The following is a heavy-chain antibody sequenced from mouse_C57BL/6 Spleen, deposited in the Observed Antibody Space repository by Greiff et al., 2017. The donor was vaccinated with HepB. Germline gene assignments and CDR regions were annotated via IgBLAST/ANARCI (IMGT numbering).Heavy chain of an antibody. Sequence: EVKLVESEAGLVQPGSSMKLSCTASGFTFSDYYMAWVRQVPEKGLVWVGNINDDGSSTNYLDSLKSRSIISRDNAKNILYLQMSSLKSEDTATYYCARETYGSSYGNALGDWGQGTSVTVSS. CDR2: INDDGSST. CDR3: ARETYGSSYGNALGD. D-gene: IGHD1-1*01. CDR1: GFTFSDYY. J-gene: IGHJ4*01. V-gene: IGHV5-16*01.